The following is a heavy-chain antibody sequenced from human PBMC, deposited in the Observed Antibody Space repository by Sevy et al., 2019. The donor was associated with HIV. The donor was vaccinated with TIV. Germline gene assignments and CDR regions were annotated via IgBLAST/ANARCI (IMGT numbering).Heavy chain of an antibody. V-gene: IGHV3-23*01. CDR3: ARGQSYSNYALFDY. J-gene: IGHJ4*02. CDR2: ISGSGGKT. Sequence: GGSLRLSCAASVFTFSNYATSWVRQAPGKGLEWVSTISGSGGKTYYADSVKGRFTISRDNSKNTLYLQMNSLRADDTAVYYCARGQSYSNYALFDYWGQGTLVTVSS. CDR1: VFTFSNYA. D-gene: IGHD4-4*01.